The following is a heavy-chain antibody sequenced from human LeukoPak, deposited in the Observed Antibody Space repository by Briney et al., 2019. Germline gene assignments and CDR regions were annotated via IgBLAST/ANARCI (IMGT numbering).Heavy chain of an antibody. CDR1: GGSISSYY. V-gene: IGHV4-59*08. J-gene: IGHJ4*02. CDR3: ARGGGYSSGYSY. Sequence: PSETLSLTCTVSGGSISSYYWSWIRQPPGKGLEWIGYIYYSGSTNYNPSLKSRVTISVDTSKNQFSLKLSSVTAADTAVYYCARGGGYSSGYSYWGQGTLVTVSS. D-gene: IGHD3-22*01. CDR2: IYYSGST.